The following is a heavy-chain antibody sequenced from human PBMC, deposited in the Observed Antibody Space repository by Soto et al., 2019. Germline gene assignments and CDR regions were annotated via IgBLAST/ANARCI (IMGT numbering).Heavy chain of an antibody. V-gene: IGHV3-74*01. CDR3: ARGGLRAYWIDP. J-gene: IGHJ5*02. CDR1: GFTFSNYW. CDR2: INGDGSGT. Sequence: EVQLVESGGGLIQPGGSLRLSCAASGFTFSNYWIHWVRQAPGEGLVWLSRINGDGSGTNYADSVKGRFTISRDNAKNTVYVQMNSLRVEDTAVYYCARGGLRAYWIDPWGQGTLVTVSS. D-gene: IGHD4-17*01.